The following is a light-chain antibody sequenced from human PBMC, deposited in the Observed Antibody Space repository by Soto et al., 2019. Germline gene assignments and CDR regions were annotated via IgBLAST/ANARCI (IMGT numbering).Light chain of an antibody. V-gene: IGKV3-15*01. Sequence: EIVLTQSPAALSVSPGGRATLSCRASQDVMYDLAWYQQKPGQAPRLLVYGASTRATDAPPRFRGSGSGREFSLTISSLQSEDVSTYYCQHYKSWPRTFGQGSRVEIK. CDR2: GAS. J-gene: IGKJ1*01. CDR1: QDVMYD. CDR3: QHYKSWPRT.